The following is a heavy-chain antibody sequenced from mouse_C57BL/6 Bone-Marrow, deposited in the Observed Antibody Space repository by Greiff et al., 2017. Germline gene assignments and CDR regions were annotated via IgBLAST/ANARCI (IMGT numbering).Heavy chain of an antibody. D-gene: IGHD1-1*01. V-gene: IGHV1-85*01. Sequence: QVQLKEPGPELVKPGASVKLSCKASGYTFTSYDINWVKQRPGQGLEWIGWSYPRDGRTKYNEKFKGKATLTVDTSSRTSYMELDSLTPDVSAVYFCARLEFDGSSGDWYFDVWGTGTTVTVSS. CDR2: SYPRDGRT. J-gene: IGHJ1*03. CDR3: ARLEFDGSSGDWYFDV. CDR1: GYTFTSYD.